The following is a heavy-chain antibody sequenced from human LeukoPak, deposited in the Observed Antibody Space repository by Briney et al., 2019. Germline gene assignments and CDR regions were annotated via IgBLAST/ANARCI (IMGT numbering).Heavy chain of an antibody. J-gene: IGHJ3*01. CDR3: AADGEYAFLV. V-gene: IGHV3-74*01. D-gene: IGHD2/OR15-2a*01. CDR1: GLXFHNTW. CDR2: IINDGITT. Sequence: PGGSLRLSCAASGLXFHNTWMHWIRQAPGEGRVWVSRIINDGITTTYADSVKGRFTISRDNAKKTLYLQMNSLRADDTAVYYCAADGEYAFLVWGQGTMVTVSS.